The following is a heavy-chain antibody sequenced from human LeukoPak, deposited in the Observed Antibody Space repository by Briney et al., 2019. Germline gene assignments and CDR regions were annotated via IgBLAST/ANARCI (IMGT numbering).Heavy chain of an antibody. Sequence: ASVKVSCKASGYTFTDYYMHWVRQAPGQGFEWMGWINPNDGDTNYAQKFQGRVTMTRDTSISTAHMEVSRLRSDDTAVYYCARVRGFGSFDYWGQGTLVTVSS. J-gene: IGHJ4*02. V-gene: IGHV1-2*02. D-gene: IGHD6-25*01. CDR3: ARVRGFGSFDY. CDR1: GYTFTDYY. CDR2: INPNDGDT.